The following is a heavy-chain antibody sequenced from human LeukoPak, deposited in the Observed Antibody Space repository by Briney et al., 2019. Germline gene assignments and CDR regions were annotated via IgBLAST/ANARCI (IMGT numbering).Heavy chain of an antibody. CDR1: GGSISSGGYF. CDR3: ARGYPSGHYYILTGYYMVTHFDY. J-gene: IGHJ4*02. Sequence: PSQTLSLTCTVSGGSISSGGYFWRWTRQHPGRGLEWIGYIYYSESTYYNPSLKSRVTISVDTSKNQFSLKLSSVTAADTAVYYCARGYPSGHYYILTGYYMVTHFDYWGQGTLVTVSS. CDR2: IYYSEST. V-gene: IGHV4-31*03. D-gene: IGHD3-9*01.